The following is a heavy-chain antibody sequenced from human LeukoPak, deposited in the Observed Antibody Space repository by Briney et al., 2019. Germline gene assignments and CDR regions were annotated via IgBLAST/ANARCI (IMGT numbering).Heavy chain of an antibody. J-gene: IGHJ4*02. D-gene: IGHD3-22*01. Sequence: GGSLRLSCAASGFTFSSYGMHWVRQAPGKGLEWVAVIWYDGSNKYYADSVKGRFTISRDNSKNTLYLQMNSLRAEDTAVYYCAREGYDSSGYSFFDYWGQGTLVTVSS. CDR1: GFTFSSYG. CDR3: AREGYDSSGYSFFDY. CDR2: IWYDGSNK. V-gene: IGHV3-33*08.